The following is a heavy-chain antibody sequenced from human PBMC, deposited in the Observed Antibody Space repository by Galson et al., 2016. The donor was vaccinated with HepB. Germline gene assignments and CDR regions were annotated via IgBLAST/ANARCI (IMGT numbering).Heavy chain of an antibody. J-gene: IGHJ6*02. CDR1: GFSFSSYP. CDR3: VKSNLAAPGGFYGMDV. CDR2: ITTTRDDA. Sequence: SLRLSCAASGFSFSSYPMHWVRQAPGKVLEYVSCITTTRDDAKYADSVKGRFPIFRDNSKNTLYLQMRRLRAEDTAIYYCVKSNLAAPGGFYGMDVRGRGTTVTVSS. D-gene: IGHD6-13*01. V-gene: IGHV3-64D*06.